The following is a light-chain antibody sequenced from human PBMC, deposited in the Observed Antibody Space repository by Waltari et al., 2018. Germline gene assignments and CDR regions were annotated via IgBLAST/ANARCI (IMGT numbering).Light chain of an antibody. CDR3: YSKDTDGGSQGK. J-gene: IGLJ2*01. CDR1: VLPKQY. V-gene: IGLV3-10*01. CDR2: DDN. Sequence: YDLTQPPSVSVSPGQTAAITCSGDVLPKQYTFWYQQKSGQAPVLVMYDDNKRPSGIPGRFSGSSAGTVATLTITGAQVDDEADYYCYSKDTDGGSQGKIGGGTKLTVL.